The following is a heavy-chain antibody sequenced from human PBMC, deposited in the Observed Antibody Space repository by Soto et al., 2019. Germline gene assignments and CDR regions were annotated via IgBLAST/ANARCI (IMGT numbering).Heavy chain of an antibody. V-gene: IGHV1-24*01. D-gene: IGHD6-19*01. CDR2: IDPIDGTT. CDR1: GYTLTELS. J-gene: IGHJ4*02. CDR3: ARDKGHSSGWYSYYFDY. Sequence: ASVKVSCKVSGYTLTELSMHWVRQAPGKGLEWMGGIDPIDGTTIYAQKFQGRVTITADESTSTAYMELSSLRSEDTAVYYCARDKGHSSGWYSYYFDYWGQGTLVTVSS.